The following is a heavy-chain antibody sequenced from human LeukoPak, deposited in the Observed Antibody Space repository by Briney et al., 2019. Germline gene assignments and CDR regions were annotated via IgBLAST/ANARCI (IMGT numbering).Heavy chain of an antibody. CDR1: GGTFSSYA. CDR3: ASPVATIRRYYYYGMDV. J-gene: IGHJ6*02. CDR2: IIPILGIA. Sequence: SVKVSCKASGGTFSSYAISWVRQAPGRGLEWMGRIIPILGIANYAQKFRGRVTITADKSTSTAYMELSSLRSEDTAVYYCASPVATIRRYYYYGMDVWGQGTTVTVSS. V-gene: IGHV1-69*04. D-gene: IGHD5-12*01.